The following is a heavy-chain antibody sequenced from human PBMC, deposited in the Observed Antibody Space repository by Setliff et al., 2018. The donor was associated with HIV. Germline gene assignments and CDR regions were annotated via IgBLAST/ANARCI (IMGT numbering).Heavy chain of an antibody. CDR3: ARVSTVTTPFDY. V-gene: IGHV1-2*06. D-gene: IGHD4-17*01. Sequence: ASVKVSCKASGYTFTGYYIHWVRQAPGQGLEWMGRISTNTGGTIYAQKLQGRVTMTRGTSISTAYMELSSLTSDDTAVYYCARVSTVTTPFDYWGQGTLVTVSS. J-gene: IGHJ4*02. CDR2: ISTNTGGT. CDR1: GYTFTGYY.